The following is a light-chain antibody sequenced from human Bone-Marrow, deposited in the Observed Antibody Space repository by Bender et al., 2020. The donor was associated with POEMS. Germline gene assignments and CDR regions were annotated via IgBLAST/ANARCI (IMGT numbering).Light chain of an antibody. CDR1: TTNIGSKA. V-gene: IGLV1-44*01. CDR3: QSYDSSRTYV. J-gene: IGLJ1*01. CDR2: GNT. Sequence: QSVLTQPPSVSGTPGQRVTISCSGSTTNIGSKAVNWYQQLPGAAPKLLIYGNTKRPSGVADRFSGSKSGTSASLAITGLQAEDEADYYCQSYDSSRTYVFGTGTKVTVL.